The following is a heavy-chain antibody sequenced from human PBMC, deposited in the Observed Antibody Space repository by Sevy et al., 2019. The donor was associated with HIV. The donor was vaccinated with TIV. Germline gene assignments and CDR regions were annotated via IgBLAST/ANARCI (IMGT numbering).Heavy chain of an antibody. V-gene: IGHV3-73*01. Sequence: GGSLKLSCAASGFTFSGSAMHWVRQASGKGLEWVGRIRNKANSYAAAYAASVKGRFTISRDDSKNTAYLQMNSLKTEDTAMYYCISGSYGGGQGTLVTVSS. CDR3: ISGSYG. CDR1: GFTFSGSA. D-gene: IGHD1-26*01. CDR2: IRNKANSYAA. J-gene: IGHJ4*02.